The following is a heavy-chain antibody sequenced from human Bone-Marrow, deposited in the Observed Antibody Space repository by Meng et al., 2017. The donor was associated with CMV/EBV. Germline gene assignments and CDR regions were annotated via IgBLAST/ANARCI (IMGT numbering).Heavy chain of an antibody. CDR3: ARGWDIVVVPALD. CDR1: GFTFKNSA. Sequence: AASGFTFKNSAMSWGRQAPGKGLEWVSSISGSGSHTYYADSMRGRFTISRDNSKNSLYLQMNSLRAEDTALYYCARGWDIVVVPALDWGQGTLVTVSS. D-gene: IGHD2-2*01. J-gene: IGHJ4*02. V-gene: IGHV3-23*01. CDR2: ISGSGSHT.